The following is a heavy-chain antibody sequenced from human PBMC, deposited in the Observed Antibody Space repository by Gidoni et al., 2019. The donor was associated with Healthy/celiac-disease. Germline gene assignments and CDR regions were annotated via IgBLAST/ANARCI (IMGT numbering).Heavy chain of an antibody. D-gene: IGHD6-19*01. J-gene: IGHJ4*02. CDR1: GYTFTSYD. CDR3: ARVESGSGWFLYYFDY. V-gene: IGHV1-8*01. Sequence: QVQLVQSGAEVKKPGASVKVSCKASGYTFTSYDINWVRQATGQGLEWMGWMNPNSGNTGYAQKFQGRVTMTRNTSISTAYMELSSLRSEDTAVYYCARVESGSGWFLYYFDYWGQGTLVTVSS. CDR2: MNPNSGNT.